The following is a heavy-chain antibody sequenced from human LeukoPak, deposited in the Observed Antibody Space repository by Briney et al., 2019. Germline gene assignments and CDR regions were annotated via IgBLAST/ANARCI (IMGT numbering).Heavy chain of an antibody. V-gene: IGHV3-33*06. D-gene: IGHD4-11*01. CDR3: AKDLSGKHDYSNYPGFDY. Sequence: GGSLRLSCAASGFTFSSYGMHWVRQAPGKGLEWVAVIWYDGSNKYFADSVRGRFTISRDNYKNTLSLQMNSLRAEDTAVYYCAKDLSGKHDYSNYPGFDYWGQGTLVTVSS. CDR1: GFTFSSYG. CDR2: IWYDGSNK. J-gene: IGHJ4*02.